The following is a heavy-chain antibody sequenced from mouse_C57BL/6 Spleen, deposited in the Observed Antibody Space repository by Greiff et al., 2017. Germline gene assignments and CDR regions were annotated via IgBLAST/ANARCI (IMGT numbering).Heavy chain of an antibody. CDR2: FYPGSGSI. J-gene: IGHJ2*01. V-gene: IGHV1-62-2*01. CDR3: SRHYDGYEYYFDD. CDR1: GYTFTEYT. D-gene: IGHD2-2*01. Sequence: VQLQQSGAELVTPGASVKLSCKASGYTFTEYTIHWVKQRSGQGLVWIGWFYPGSGSIKYNEKFKDKATLTADKSSSTVDMEHSSLTSADSAVYFWSRHYDGYEYYFDDWGQGTTLTVSA.